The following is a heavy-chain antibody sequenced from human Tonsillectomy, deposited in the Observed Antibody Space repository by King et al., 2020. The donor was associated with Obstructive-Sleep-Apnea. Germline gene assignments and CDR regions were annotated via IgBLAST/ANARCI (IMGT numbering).Heavy chain of an antibody. CDR1: GFTFTSYG. CDR2: MSAHNGDI. Sequence: VQLVQSGPEVKKPGDSVMVSCKAYGFTFTSYGITWVRQAPGQGLEWMGWMSAHNGDIKYAQRVQGRVTMSTDTSTSTAYMELRSLRSDDTAVYYCARDLPSYPGWFDAWGQGTLVSVSS. J-gene: IGHJ5*02. V-gene: IGHV1-18*01. CDR3: ARDLPSYPGWFDA.